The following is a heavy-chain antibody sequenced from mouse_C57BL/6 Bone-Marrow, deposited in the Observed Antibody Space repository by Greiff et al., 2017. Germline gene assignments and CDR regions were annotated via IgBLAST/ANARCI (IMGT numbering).Heavy chain of an antibody. J-gene: IGHJ4*01. CDR2: ISHGGGST. CDR3: ARQGWLRYAMDY. D-gene: IGHD2-2*01. V-gene: IGHV5-12*01. Sequence: EVQRVESGGGLVQPGGSLKLSCAASGFTFSDYYMYWVRQTPEKRLEWVAYISHGGGSTYYPDTVKGRFTISRDSAKNTLYLQMSRLKSEDTAMYYCARQGWLRYAMDYWGQGTSVTVSS. CDR1: GFTFSDYY.